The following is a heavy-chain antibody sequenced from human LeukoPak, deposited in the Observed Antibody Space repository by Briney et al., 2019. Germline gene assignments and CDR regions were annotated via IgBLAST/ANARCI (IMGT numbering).Heavy chain of an antibody. CDR3: ARDPRYYYDSSGYHYFDY. CDR2: IYSGGST. J-gene: IGHJ4*02. V-gene: IGHV3-66*01. Sequence: GGSLRLSCAASGFTVSSNYMSWVRQAPGKGLEWVSVIYSGGSTYYADSVKGRFTISRDNSKNTLYLQMNSLRAEDTAVYYCARDPRYYYDSSGYHYFDYWGQGTLVTVSS. CDR1: GFTVSSNY. D-gene: IGHD3-22*01.